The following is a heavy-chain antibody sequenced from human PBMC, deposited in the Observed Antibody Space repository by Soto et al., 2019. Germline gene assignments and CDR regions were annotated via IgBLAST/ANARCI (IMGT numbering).Heavy chain of an antibody. D-gene: IGHD3-16*02. J-gene: IGHJ5*02. CDR3: ARSTRLYEYIWGSYPRRVNWCDP. V-gene: IGHV2-26*01. Sequence: QVTLKESGPVLVKPTETLTLTCTVSGFSLSNARMGVSWIRQPPGKALEWLAHIFSNDEKSYSTSLKTRLTITKDTSKSQVVITMTNMDPVDTATYYCARSTRLYEYIWGSYPRRVNWCDPRGQGGLVTDSS. CDR1: GFSLSNARMG. CDR2: IFSNDEK.